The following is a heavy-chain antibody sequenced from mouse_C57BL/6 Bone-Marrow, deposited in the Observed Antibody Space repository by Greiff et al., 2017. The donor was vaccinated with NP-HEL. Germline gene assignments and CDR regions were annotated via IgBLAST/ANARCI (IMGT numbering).Heavy chain of an antibody. J-gene: IGHJ3*01. V-gene: IGHV3-6*01. CDR3: ARDEGSSGPAWFAY. Sequence: EVQLQESGPGLVKPSQSLSLTCSVTGYSITSGYYWNWIRQFPGNKLEWMGYISYDGSNNYNPSLKNRISITRDTSKNQFFLKLNSVTTEDTATYYCARDEGSSGPAWFAYWGQGTLVTVSA. CDR2: ISYDGSN. CDR1: GYSITSGYY. D-gene: IGHD3-2*02.